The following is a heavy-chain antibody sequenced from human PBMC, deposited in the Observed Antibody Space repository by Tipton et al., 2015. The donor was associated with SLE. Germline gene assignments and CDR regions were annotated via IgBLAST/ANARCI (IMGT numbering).Heavy chain of an antibody. CDR3: ARNPRPYYYDSSGYSDAFDI. V-gene: IGHV3-30*02. Sequence: SLRLSCAASGFTFSSYAMSWVRQAPGKGLEWVAFIRYDGSNKYYADSVKGRFTISRDNSKNTLYLQMNSLRAEDTAVYYCARNPRPYYYDSSGYSDAFDIWGQGTMVTVSS. D-gene: IGHD3-22*01. J-gene: IGHJ3*02. CDR1: GFTFSSYA. CDR2: IRYDGSNK.